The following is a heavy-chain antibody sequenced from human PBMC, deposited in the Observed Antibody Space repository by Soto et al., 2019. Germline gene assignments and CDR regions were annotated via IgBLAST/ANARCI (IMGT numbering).Heavy chain of an antibody. J-gene: IGHJ3*02. D-gene: IGHD6-6*01. CDR2: IYTSGST. Sequence: SETLSLTCTVSGGSISSYYWSWIRQPAGKGLEWIGRIYTSGSTNYNPSLKSRVTMSVDTSKNQYSLKLSSVTAADTAVYYCARESNPDNPIAALVDAFDIWGQGTMVTVSS. CDR3: ARESNPDNPIAALVDAFDI. V-gene: IGHV4-4*07. CDR1: GGSISSYY.